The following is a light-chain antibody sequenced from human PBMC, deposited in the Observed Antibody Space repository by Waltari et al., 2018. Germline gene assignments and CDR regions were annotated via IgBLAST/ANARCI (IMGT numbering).Light chain of an antibody. CDR3: TSSSTSTTRV. CDR2: DVS. J-gene: IGLJ3*02. Sequence: QSALTQPASVSGSPGQSITISCIGTNSDVGAYNYVSWYQQHPGKAPKLIIYDVSKRPSGVSNCFSGSKSGNTASLTISGLQAEDEADYYCTSSSTSTTRVFGGGTKLTVL. V-gene: IGLV2-14*01. CDR1: NSDVGAYNY.